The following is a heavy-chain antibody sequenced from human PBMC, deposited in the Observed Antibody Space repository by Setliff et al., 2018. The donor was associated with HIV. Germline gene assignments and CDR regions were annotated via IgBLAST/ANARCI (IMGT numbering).Heavy chain of an antibody. J-gene: IGHJ4*02. D-gene: IGHD6-25*01. V-gene: IGHV4-30-4*01. CDR3: ARMSISASVYFDY. CDR1: GGSISSVDHY. Sequence: SETLSLTCTVSGGSISSVDHYWSWIRQPPGKGLEWIGYIYHTGATYYKSSLESRLTISVDTSKNQFSLKLNSVTAADTAVYFCARMSISASVYFDYWGQGSQVTVSS. CDR2: IYHTGAT.